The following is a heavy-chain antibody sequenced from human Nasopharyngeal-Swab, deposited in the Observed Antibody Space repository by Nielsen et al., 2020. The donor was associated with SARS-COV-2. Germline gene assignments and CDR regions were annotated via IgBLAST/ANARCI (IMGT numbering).Heavy chain of an antibody. CDR3: ARDRGVDTATFDY. V-gene: IGHV3-30*03. CDR2: ISYDGSNK. D-gene: IGHD5-18*01. J-gene: IGHJ4*02. Sequence: GSLRLSCAASGFTFSSYGMHWVRQAPGKGLEWVAVISYDGSNKYYADSVKGRFTISRDNSKNTLYLQMNSLRAEDTAVYYCARDRGVDTATFDYWGQGTLVTVSS. CDR1: GFTFSSYG.